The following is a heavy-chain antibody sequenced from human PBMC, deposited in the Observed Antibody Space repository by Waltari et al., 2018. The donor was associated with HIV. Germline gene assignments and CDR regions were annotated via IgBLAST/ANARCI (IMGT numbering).Heavy chain of an antibody. D-gene: IGHD6-19*01. Sequence: QLHLQESGPGLVKPSETLSLTCTVSGGSISSSTHFWGWIRQPPGKGLEWMGTSYYNGSTYYNPSLKSRVTMSVDESKNQFALKVRSVTATDTALYYCARSPRGEQWLAYWGQGTLVTVSS. J-gene: IGHJ4*02. CDR3: ARSPRGEQWLAY. V-gene: IGHV4-39*01. CDR1: GGSISSSTHF. CDR2: SYYNGST.